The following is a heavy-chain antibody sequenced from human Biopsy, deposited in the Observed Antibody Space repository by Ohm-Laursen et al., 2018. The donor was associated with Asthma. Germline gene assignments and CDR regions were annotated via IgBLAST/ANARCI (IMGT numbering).Heavy chain of an antibody. D-gene: IGHD1-1*01. CDR1: GFSFSNFA. V-gene: IGHV3-30*01. CDR2: ISKDASAQ. J-gene: IGHJ3*02. CDR3: VRDGTDDAFDI. Sequence: SSLRPSCAASGFSFSNFAIHWVRQAPGKGLEWVGVISKDASAQDYADSVKGRFTMARDNSKNTLDLRMNSLREEDTAVYYCVRDGTDDAFDIWGQGTVVSVSS.